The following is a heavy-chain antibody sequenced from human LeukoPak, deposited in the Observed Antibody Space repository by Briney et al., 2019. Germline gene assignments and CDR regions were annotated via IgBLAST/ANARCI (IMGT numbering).Heavy chain of an antibody. CDR2: IYYSGST. V-gene: IGHV4-39*01. J-gene: IGHJ4*02. Sequence: SETLSLTCTVSGGSISSSSYYWGWIRQPPGKGLEWIGSIYYSGSTYYNPSLKSRVTISVDTSKNQFSLKLSSVTAADTAVYYCARLGGTTDFDYWGQGTLVTVSS. D-gene: IGHD1-26*01. CDR1: GGSISSSSYY. CDR3: ARLGGTTDFDY.